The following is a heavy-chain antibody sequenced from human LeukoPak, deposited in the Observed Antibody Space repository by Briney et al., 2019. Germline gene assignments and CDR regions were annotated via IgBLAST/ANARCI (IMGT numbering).Heavy chain of an antibody. J-gene: IGHJ4*02. CDR1: GFTFSSYA. CDR2: ISGSAGST. D-gene: IGHD6-13*01. CDR3: AKDSGYTSIN. V-gene: IGHV3-23*01. Sequence: GGSLRLSCAVSGFTFSSYAMSWVRQAPGKGLEWVSAISGSAGSTFYADSVKGRFTISRDNSKNTLYLQVNSLRAEDTAVYYCAKDSGYTSINWGQGTLVTVSS.